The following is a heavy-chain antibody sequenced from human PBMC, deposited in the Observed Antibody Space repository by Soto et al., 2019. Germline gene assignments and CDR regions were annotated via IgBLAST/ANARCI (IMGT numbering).Heavy chain of an antibody. CDR2: IIPIFGTA. J-gene: IGHJ3*02. D-gene: IGHD2-2*01. CDR3: ARDKGYCSSTSCLEYAFDI. Sequence: ASVKVSCKASGGTFSSYAISWVRQAPGQGLEWMGGIIPIFGTANYAQKFQGRVTITADESTSTAYMELSSLRSEDTAVYYCARDKGYCSSTSCLEYAFDIWGQGTMVTVSS. V-gene: IGHV1-69*13. CDR1: GGTFSSYA.